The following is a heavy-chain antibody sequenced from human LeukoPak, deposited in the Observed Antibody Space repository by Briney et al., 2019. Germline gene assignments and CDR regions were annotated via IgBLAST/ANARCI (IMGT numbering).Heavy chain of an antibody. CDR1: GYPFTSYG. V-gene: IGHV1-18*01. D-gene: IGHD2-21*02. J-gene: IGHJ4*02. CDR3: ARTYCGGDCYSSPLDY. Sequence: GASVKVSCKASGYPFTSYGISWVRQAPGQGLEWMGWISAYNGNTNYAQKLQGRVTMTTDTSTSTAYMELRSLRSDDTAVYYCARTYCGGDCYSSPLDYWGQGTLVTVSS. CDR2: ISAYNGNT.